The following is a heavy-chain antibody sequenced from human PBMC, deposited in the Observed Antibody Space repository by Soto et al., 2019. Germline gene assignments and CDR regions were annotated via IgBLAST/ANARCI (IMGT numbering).Heavy chain of an antibody. D-gene: IGHD3-3*01. J-gene: IGHJ3*02. V-gene: IGHV1-69*13. CDR2: IIPIFGTA. Sequence: SVKVSCKASGGTFSIYASSWVRQAPGQGLEWMGGIIPIFGTANYAQKFQGRVTINADESTSTAYMELSSLRSEDTAVYYCARVSDFWSGDHDPKKFDIWGQGTTVT. CDR1: GGTFSIYA. CDR3: ARVSDFWSGDHDPKKFDI.